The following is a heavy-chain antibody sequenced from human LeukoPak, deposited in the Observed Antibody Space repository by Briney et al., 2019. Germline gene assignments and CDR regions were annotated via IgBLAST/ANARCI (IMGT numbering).Heavy chain of an antibody. J-gene: IGHJ5*02. D-gene: IGHD6-19*01. V-gene: IGHV4-39*07. Sequence: SETLSLTCTVSGGSISSSSYYWSWIRQPPGKGLEWIGSIYYSGSTYYNPSLKSRVTISVDTSKNQFSLKLSSVTAADTAVYYCARDSPGIAVVGWFDPWGQGTLVTVSS. CDR1: GGSISSSSYY. CDR3: ARDSPGIAVVGWFDP. CDR2: IYYSGST.